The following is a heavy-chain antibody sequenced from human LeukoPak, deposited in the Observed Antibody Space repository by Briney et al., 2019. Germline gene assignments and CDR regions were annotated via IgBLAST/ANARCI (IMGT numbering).Heavy chain of an antibody. D-gene: IGHD3-9*01. CDR2: INHSGST. J-gene: IGHJ4*02. V-gene: IGHV4-34*01. CDR3: ARGRLRYFDWLSYFDY. CDR1: GGSFSGYY. Sequence: SETLSLTCAVYGGSFSGYYWSWIRQPPGKGLEWIGEINHSGSTNYNPSLKSRVTILVDTSKNQFSLKLSSVTAADTAVYYCARGRLRYFDWLSYFDYWGQGTLVTVSS.